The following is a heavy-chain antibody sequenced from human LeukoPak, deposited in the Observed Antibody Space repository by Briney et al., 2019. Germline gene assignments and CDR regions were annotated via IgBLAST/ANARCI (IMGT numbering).Heavy chain of an antibody. V-gene: IGHV3-30*18. Sequence: GGSLRLSCAASGFTFSSYGMHWVRQAPGKGLEWVAVISYDGSNKYYADSVKGRFTIPRDNSKNTLYLQMNSLRAEDTAVYYCANPYYYDSSHWGQGTLVTVSS. CDR2: ISYDGSNK. D-gene: IGHD3-22*01. CDR1: GFTFSSYG. CDR3: ANPYYYDSSH. J-gene: IGHJ4*02.